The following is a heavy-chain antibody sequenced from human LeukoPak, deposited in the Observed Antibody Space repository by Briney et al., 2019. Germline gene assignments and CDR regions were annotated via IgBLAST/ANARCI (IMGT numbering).Heavy chain of an antibody. V-gene: IGHV3-7*03. CDR2: INSDGSEG. CDR3: ARSSYSSSSSV. CDR1: GFTFSGFW. J-gene: IGHJ3*01. D-gene: IGHD6-6*01. Sequence: GGSLRLSCAVSGFTFSGFWMSWSRQAPGKGLEWVASINSDGSEGYYADVVKGRFTISRDNAKNSLYLQINSLRAEDTAVYYCARSSYSSSSSVWGQGTMVTVS.